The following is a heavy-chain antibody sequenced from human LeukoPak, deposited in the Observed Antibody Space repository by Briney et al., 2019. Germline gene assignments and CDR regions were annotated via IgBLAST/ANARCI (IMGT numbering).Heavy chain of an antibody. CDR2: IYYSGTI. J-gene: IGHJ4*02. V-gene: IGHV4-39*01. D-gene: IGHD5-24*01. CDR1: GGSIGSSNYF. Sequence: SETLPLTCTVSGGSIGSSNYFWGWIRQTPGMGLEWIGSIYYSGTIYYNPSLKSRVTISVDTSKNQFSLRLRSVTAADTAVYYCARHEEEDGYNAKTFDYWGQGTLVTVSS. CDR3: ARHEEEDGYNAKTFDY.